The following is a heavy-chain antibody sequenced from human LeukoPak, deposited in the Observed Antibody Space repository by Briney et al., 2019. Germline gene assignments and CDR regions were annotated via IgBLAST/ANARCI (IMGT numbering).Heavy chain of an antibody. Sequence: ASVKVSCKASGYTFTSHFMHWVRQAPGQGLEWMGIINPRGGSTSYTQKFQGRVTMTRDTSTSTVYMELSSLRSEDTAVYYCARLRYHDFWSGYWKYYYYMDVWGKGTTVTVSS. D-gene: IGHD3-3*01. CDR3: ARLRYHDFWSGYWKYYYYMDV. CDR2: INPRGGST. J-gene: IGHJ6*03. V-gene: IGHV1-46*01. CDR1: GYTFTSHF.